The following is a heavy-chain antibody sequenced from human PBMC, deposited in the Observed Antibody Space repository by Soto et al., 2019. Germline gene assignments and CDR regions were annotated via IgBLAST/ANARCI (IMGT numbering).Heavy chain of an antibody. J-gene: IGHJ6*02. CDR2: ISSSSSYI. V-gene: IGHV3-21*01. CDR3: ARDLYDSSGYYFFYYYYYGMDF. D-gene: IGHD3-22*01. CDR1: GFTFSSYS. Sequence: GGSLRLSCAASGFTFSSYSMNCVRQAPGKGLEWVSSISSSSSYIYYADSVKGRFTISRDNAKNSLYLQMNSLSAEDTAVYYCARDLYDSSGYYFFYYYYYGMDFWGQGTTVTVSS.